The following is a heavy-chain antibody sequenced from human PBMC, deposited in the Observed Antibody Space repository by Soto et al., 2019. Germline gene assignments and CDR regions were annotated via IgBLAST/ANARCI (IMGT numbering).Heavy chain of an antibody. J-gene: IGHJ5*02. CDR2: ISAYNGNT. CDR1: GYTFTSYG. Sequence: QVQLVQSGAEVKKPGASVKVSCKASGYTFTSYGISWVRQAPGQGLEWLGWISAYNGNTNYAQKLQGRVTMTTDTSTSTAYMELRSLRSDDTAVYYCARHGSGYGDYVGGNWFDPWGQGTLVTVSS. V-gene: IGHV1-18*01. D-gene: IGHD4-17*01. CDR3: ARHGSGYGDYVGGNWFDP.